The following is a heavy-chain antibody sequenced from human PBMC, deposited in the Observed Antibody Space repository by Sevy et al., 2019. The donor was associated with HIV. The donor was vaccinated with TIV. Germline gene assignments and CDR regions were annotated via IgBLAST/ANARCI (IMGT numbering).Heavy chain of an antibody. CDR2: LSFGCGEI. J-gene: IGHJ4*02. D-gene: IGHD2-8*01. V-gene: IGHV3-23*01. CDR3: AREGGTKPHDY. CDR1: GFTFSKYS. Sequence: RGSLRLSCAASGFTFSKYSMSWVRQPPGKGLEWVSTLSFGCGEINYADSVKGRFTISRDNSKSSVYLQMTNLRPEETAVYYCAREGGTKPHDYWGQGTLVTVSS.